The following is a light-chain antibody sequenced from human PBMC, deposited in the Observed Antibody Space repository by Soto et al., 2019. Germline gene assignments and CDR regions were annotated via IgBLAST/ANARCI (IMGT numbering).Light chain of an antibody. V-gene: IGLV2-14*01. CDR2: EVS. CDR1: SSDVGGDNY. CDR3: SSYTSSSTSYV. J-gene: IGLJ1*01. Sequence: QSALTQPASVSGSPGQSITISCTGTSSDVGGDNYVSWYQHHPGKAPKLMIYEVSNRPSGVSNRFSGSKSGNTASLTISGLQAEDEADYYCSSYTSSSTSYVFGTGTKLTVL.